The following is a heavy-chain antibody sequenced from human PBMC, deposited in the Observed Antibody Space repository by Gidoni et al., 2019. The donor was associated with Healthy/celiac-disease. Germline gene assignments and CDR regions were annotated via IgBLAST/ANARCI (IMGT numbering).Heavy chain of an antibody. V-gene: IGHV3-9*01. CDR1: GFTFDDYA. CDR3: ARPRVLLWFGESQFDY. J-gene: IGHJ4*02. CDR2: ISWYSGSI. D-gene: IGHD3-10*01. Sequence: EVQLVESGGGLVQPGRSLRLSWAASGFTFDDYAMHWVRQAPGQGLEWVSGISWYSGSIGYADSVKGRFTISRDNAKNSLYLQMNSLRAEDTALYYCARPRVLLWFGESQFDYWGQGTLVTVSS.